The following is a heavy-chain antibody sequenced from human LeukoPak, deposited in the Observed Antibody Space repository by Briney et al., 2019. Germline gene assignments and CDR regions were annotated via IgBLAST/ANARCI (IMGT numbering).Heavy chain of an antibody. D-gene: IGHD6-19*01. CDR2: IYSGGST. CDR3: ARDHGYSSGWYSSGDY. J-gene: IGHJ4*02. V-gene: IGHV3-53*01. CDR1: GFTVSSNY. Sequence: GGSLRLSCAASGFTVSSNYMSWVRQAPGKGLEWVSVIYSGGSTYYADSVKGRFTISRDNSKNTLYLQVNSLRAEDTAVYYCARDHGYSSGWYSSGDYWGQGTLVTVSS.